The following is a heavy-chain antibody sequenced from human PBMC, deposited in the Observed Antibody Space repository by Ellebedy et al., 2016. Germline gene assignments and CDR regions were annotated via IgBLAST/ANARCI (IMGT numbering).Heavy chain of an antibody. CDR1: GFTVSNNY. V-gene: IGHV3-53*01. J-gene: IGHJ4*02. CDR2: IYSGGGT. D-gene: IGHD4-17*01. Sequence: GGSLRLXCAASGFTVSNNYVSWVRQAPGKGLEWVSTIYSGGGTSYADSVKGRFTISRDNSKNTLCLQMNSPRAEDTAVYYCAVRLRGRPTWGQGILVTVSS. CDR3: AVRLRGRPT.